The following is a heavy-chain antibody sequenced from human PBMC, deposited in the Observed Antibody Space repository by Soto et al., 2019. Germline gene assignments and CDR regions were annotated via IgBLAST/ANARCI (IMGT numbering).Heavy chain of an antibody. Sequence: GGSLRLSCAASGFTVSISYMTWVRQVPGKGLEWVSIIYSDGYTYYAASVKGRFTISRDNSKNTLYLQMSSLRAEDTAMYYCARRKYCSSTTCFDIWGQGTLVTVSS. V-gene: IGHV3-66*01. J-gene: IGHJ4*02. D-gene: IGHD2-2*01. CDR1: GFTVSISY. CDR2: IYSDGYT. CDR3: ARRKYCSSTTCFDI.